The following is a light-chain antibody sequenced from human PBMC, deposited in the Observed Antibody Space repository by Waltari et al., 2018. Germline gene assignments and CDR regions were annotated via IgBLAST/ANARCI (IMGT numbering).Light chain of an antibody. CDR3: CSNVGSSVF. V-gene: IGLV2-23*03. CDR2: EGN. Sequence: QSALTQPASVSGSPGQSITISCTGFNSNVGSYNLVSWYQKHPGKAPKLLLYEGNRRPSGVSNRVSGSKSDNTASLTLSGLQAEDEADYYCCSNVGSSVFFGGGTKLTVL. CDR1: NSNVGSYNL. J-gene: IGLJ2*01.